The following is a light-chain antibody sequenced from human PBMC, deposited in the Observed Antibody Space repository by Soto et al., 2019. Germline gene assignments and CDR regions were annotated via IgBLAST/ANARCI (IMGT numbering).Light chain of an antibody. CDR3: QQSGSSGT. V-gene: IGKV3-20*01. J-gene: IGKJ1*01. CDR2: GAS. Sequence: IVWPQSPKTLSFSPGERATLSCRASQIIMRKYLAWYQQRFGQAPRLLIYGASNRATAIPDRFSGSGSGTDFTLTISRLEPEDFAVYYCQQSGSSGTFAQGIKVDI. CDR1: QIIMRKY.